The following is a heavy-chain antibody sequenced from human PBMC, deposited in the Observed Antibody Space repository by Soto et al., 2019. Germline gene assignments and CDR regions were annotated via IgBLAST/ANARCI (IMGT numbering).Heavy chain of an antibody. Sequence: GGALRLSCVVSGFTLSSRWMHWVRQTPGKGLVWVSRIKTDGTTTNYADSVKGRFTISRDNAKNTLYLHMNSLRPEDTAMYYCVRDQDTYGEQVIECGGQG. CDR1: GFTLSSRW. J-gene: IGHJ4*02. D-gene: IGHD3-10*01. V-gene: IGHV3-74*01. CDR2: IKTDGTTT. CDR3: VRDQDTYGEQVIEC.